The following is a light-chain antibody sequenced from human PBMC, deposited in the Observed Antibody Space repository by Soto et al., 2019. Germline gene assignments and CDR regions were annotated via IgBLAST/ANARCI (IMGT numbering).Light chain of an antibody. CDR2: EVS. J-gene: IGLJ7*01. CDR3: CAYGGSKAV. Sequence: QSALTQPASVSGSPGQSITISCTGTSSDFGSHNLVSWYQQQPGQAPNLMIYEVSKRPLGVSACFSASKSGNTASLTITGLQADDEADEYCCAYGGSKAVFGGGTQLTVL. V-gene: IGLV2-23*02. CDR1: SSDFGSHNL.